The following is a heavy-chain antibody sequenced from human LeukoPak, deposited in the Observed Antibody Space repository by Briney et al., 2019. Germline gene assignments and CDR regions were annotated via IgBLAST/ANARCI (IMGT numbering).Heavy chain of an antibody. V-gene: IGHV3-74*01. CDR3: ARAAGYSSDWYWFDP. CDR2: INTDGSST. CDR1: GFTFSGYW. D-gene: IGHD6-19*01. J-gene: IGHJ5*02. Sequence: PGGSLRLSCAASGFTFSGYWMHWVRHAPGKRLVWVSRINTDGSSTSYADSVKGRFTISRDNAKNTLYLQMNSLRAEDTAVYYCARAAGYSSDWYWFDPWGQGTLVTLSS.